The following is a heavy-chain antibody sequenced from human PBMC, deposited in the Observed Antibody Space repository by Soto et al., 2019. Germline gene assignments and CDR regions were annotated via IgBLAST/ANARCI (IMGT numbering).Heavy chain of an antibody. CDR2: ISLYSDGT. CDR1: GYTFSNYG. D-gene: IGHD2-2*01. CDR3: ARVVPSGEALFGP. Sequence: QVQLVQSGGEVKRPGASVKVSCKTSGYTFSNYGITWVRQAPGQPLEWLGWISLYSDGTNYAQKFQGRVSMTTDTSTTTAYMEMRGPRSDDTAVYYLARVVPSGEALFGPWGQGTLVTVSS. J-gene: IGHJ5*02. V-gene: IGHV1-18*01.